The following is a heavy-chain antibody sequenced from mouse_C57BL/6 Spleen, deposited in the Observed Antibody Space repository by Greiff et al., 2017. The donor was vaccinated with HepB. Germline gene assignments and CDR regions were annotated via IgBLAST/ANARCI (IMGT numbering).Heavy chain of an antibody. Sequence: VQLQQSGPELVKPGASVKISCKASGYAFSSSWMNWVKQRPGKGLEWIGRIYPGDGDTNYNGKFKGKATLTADKSSSTAYMQLSSLTSEDSAVYFCAREVAQALYAMDYWGQGTSVTVSS. D-gene: IGHD3-2*02. CDR3: AREVAQALYAMDY. CDR2: IYPGDGDT. CDR1: GYAFSSSW. J-gene: IGHJ4*01. V-gene: IGHV1-82*01.